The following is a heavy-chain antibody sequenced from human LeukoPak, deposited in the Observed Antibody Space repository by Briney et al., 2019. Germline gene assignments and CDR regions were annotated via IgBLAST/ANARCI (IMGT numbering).Heavy chain of an antibody. J-gene: IGHJ4*02. CDR2: INPNSGGT. D-gene: IGHD3-9*01. CDR1: GYTFTGYY. CDR3: ARVGLRYFDWLFLDY. V-gene: IGHV1-2*04. Sequence: ASVKVSCKASGYTFTGYYMHWVRQAPGQGLEWMGWINPNSGGTNYAQKFQGWVTMTRDTSISTAYMELSRLRSDDTAVYYCARVGLRYFDWLFLDYWGQGTLVTVSS.